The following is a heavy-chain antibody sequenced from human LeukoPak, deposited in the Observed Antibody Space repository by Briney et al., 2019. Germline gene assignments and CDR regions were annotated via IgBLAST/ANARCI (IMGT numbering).Heavy chain of an antibody. J-gene: IGHJ4*02. Sequence: GGSLRPSCAASGFIFSRHQMDWARQAPGKGPEWVAYISEDGGYTTDYADSVKGRFTISRDDAKNSLYLQMNSLRAEDTAVYYCAKDQRITMIVVVIRDLYYFDYWGQGTLVTVSS. V-gene: IGHV3-48*03. CDR1: GFIFSRHQ. D-gene: IGHD3-22*01. CDR3: AKDQRITMIVVVIRDLYYFDY. CDR2: ISEDGGYTT.